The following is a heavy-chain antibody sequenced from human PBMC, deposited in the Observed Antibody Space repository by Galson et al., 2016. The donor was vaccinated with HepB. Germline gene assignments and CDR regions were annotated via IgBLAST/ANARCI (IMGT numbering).Heavy chain of an antibody. CDR2: ITRSGDAT. V-gene: IGHV3-23*01. D-gene: IGHD3-16*01. CDR1: GFSFSNSG. J-gene: IGHJ4*02. Sequence: SLRLSCAASGFSFSNSGMSWVRQAPGEGLEWVSGITRSGDATHYPDFVKGRFTISRDNSKNTLYLYMNNLTAGDTAIYYCGKHGGFDYWGQGALVTVSS. CDR3: GKHGGFDY.